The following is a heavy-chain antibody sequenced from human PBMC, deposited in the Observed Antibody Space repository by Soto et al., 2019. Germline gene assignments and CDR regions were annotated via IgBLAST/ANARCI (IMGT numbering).Heavy chain of an antibody. J-gene: IGHJ4*02. Sequence: GGSLRLSCAASGFTFSNYGMHWVRQAPGKGLEWVAVISYDGSKRYSPNSVKGRFTISRDNSKNTLYLQINSLRAEDTAVYYCAKGLGVAWELPDYWGQGTLVTVSS. CDR3: AKGLGVAWELPDY. CDR2: ISYDGSKR. CDR1: GFTFSNYG. D-gene: IGHD1-26*01. V-gene: IGHV3-30*18.